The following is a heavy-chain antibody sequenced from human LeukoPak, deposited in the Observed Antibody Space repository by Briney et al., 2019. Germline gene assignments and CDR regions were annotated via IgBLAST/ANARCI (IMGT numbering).Heavy chain of an antibody. CDR3: ARDPYSSSWHEEDYHYYMDV. D-gene: IGHD6-13*01. CDR2: ISSSSSYI. CDR1: GFTFSRYR. J-gene: IGHJ6*03. V-gene: IGHV3-21*01. Sequence: GGSLRLSCAASGFTFSRYRMNWVRQAPGKGLEWVSSISSSSSYIYYADSVTGRFTISRDNAKNSLHLQMKRLRGEDTDMYFCARDPYSSSWHEEDYHYYMDVWGKETTLTLSS.